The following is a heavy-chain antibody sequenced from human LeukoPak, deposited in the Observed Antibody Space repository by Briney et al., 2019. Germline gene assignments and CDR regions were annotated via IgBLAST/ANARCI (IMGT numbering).Heavy chain of an antibody. CDR1: GGSISRYY. D-gene: IGHD3-16*01. CDR2: IYYSGST. CDR3: ARHLMITFPYYYGMGV. J-gene: IGHJ6*02. Sequence: SETLSLTCTVSGGSISRYYWSWIRQPPGKGLEWIGYIYYSGSTNYNPSLKSRVTISVDTSKNQFSLKLSSVTAADTAVYYCARHLMITFPYYYGMGVWGQGTTVTVSS. V-gene: IGHV4-59*01.